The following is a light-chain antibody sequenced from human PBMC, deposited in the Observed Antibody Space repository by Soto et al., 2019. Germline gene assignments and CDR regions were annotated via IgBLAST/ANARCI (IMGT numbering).Light chain of an antibody. CDR2: GNS. CDR1: SSNIGAGYD. J-gene: IGLJ1*01. V-gene: IGLV1-40*01. Sequence: QSVLTQPPSVSVAPGQRVTISCTGSSSNIGAGYDVHWYQQLPGTAPKLLIYGNSNRPSGVPDRSSGSKSGTSASLAITGLQAEDEADYYCQSYDSSLSGYVFGTGTKVTVL. CDR3: QSYDSSLSGYV.